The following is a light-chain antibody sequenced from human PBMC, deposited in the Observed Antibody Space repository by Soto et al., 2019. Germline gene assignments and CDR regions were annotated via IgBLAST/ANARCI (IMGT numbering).Light chain of an antibody. Sequence: QSALTQPASVSWSPGQSITISCTGTSSDIGAYDYVSWFQHHPGKAPKLMIYEVDNRPSGVSNRFSGSKSGNTASLTISGLQAEDEAIYFCSSYTRTNTRVFGGGTKLTVL. J-gene: IGLJ3*02. CDR2: EVD. CDR3: SSYTRTNTRV. CDR1: SSDIGAYDY. V-gene: IGLV2-14*01.